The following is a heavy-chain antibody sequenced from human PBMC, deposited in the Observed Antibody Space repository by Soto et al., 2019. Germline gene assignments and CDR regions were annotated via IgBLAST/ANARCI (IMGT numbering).Heavy chain of an antibody. V-gene: IGHV6-1*01. D-gene: IGHD6-19*01. CDR3: ARDRAVAGTFWKRLHRNWFDP. CDR2: TYYRSKWYN. CDR1: GDSVSSNSAA. J-gene: IGHJ5*02. Sequence: QVQLQQSGPGLVKPSQTLSLTCAISGDSVSSNSAAWNWIRQSPSRGLEWLGRTYYRSKWYNDYAVSVKSRITINPDTSKNQFSLQLNSVTPEDTAVYYCARDRAVAGTFWKRLHRNWFDPWGQGTLVTVSS.